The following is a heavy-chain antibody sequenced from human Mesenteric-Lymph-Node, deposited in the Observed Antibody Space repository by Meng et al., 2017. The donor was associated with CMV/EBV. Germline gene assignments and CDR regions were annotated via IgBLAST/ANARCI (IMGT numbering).Heavy chain of an antibody. V-gene: IGHV5-51*01. D-gene: IGHD3-10*01. Sequence: KGSGYSFTSYWIGWVRQMPGTGLEWMGLIYPGDSDTRYSPSFQGQVTISADKSISTAYLQWSSLKASDTAMYYCAAGGGSGSYALGYWGQGTLVTVSS. CDR1: GYSFTSYW. CDR2: IYPGDSDT. CDR3: AAGGGSGSYALGY. J-gene: IGHJ4*02.